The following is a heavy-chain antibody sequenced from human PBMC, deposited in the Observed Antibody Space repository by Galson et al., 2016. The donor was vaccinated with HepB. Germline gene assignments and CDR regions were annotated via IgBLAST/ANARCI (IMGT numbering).Heavy chain of an antibody. D-gene: IGHD1-26*01. V-gene: IGHV1-8*02. CDR1: GYTFTNYD. CDR2: MNPNSGNT. Sequence: SVKVSCKASGYTFTNYDINWVRQAAGQGLEWMAWMNPNSGNTGYAQKFQGRVTLTRDTSISTAYMELTSLTYEDTAVYYCARVSSGTYFRYWYFDLWGRGTLVTVSS. J-gene: IGHJ2*01. CDR3: ARVSSGTYFRYWYFDL.